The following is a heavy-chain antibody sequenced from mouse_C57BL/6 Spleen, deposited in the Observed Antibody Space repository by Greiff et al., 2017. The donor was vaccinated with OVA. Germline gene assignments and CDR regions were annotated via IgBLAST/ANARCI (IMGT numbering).Heavy chain of an antibody. CDR1: GYSITSGYY. CDR3: AREGDYYGSSHYWYFDV. Sequence: EVQLQESGPGLVKPSQSLSLTCSVTGYSITSGYYWNWIRQFPGNKLEWMGYISYDGSNNYNPSLKNRVSITRDTSKNQLFLKLNSVTTEDTATYYCAREGDYYGSSHYWYFDVWGTGTTVTVSS. J-gene: IGHJ1*03. D-gene: IGHD1-1*01. CDR2: ISYDGSN. V-gene: IGHV3-6*01.